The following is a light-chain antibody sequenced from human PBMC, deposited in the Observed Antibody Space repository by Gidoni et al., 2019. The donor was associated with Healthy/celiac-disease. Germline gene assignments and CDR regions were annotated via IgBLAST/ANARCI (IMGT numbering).Light chain of an antibody. V-gene: IGLV4-69*01. CDR2: LNSDGSH. CDR1: RGHSSYA. CDR3: QTWGTGLWV. Sequence: QLVLTQSPSASASLGASVKLTCTLNRGHSSYAIAWHQQQPEKGPRYLMKLNSDGSHNKGDGIPDRFSGSSSGAERYLTISSLQSEDEADYYWQTWGTGLWVFGGGTKLTVL. J-gene: IGLJ3*02.